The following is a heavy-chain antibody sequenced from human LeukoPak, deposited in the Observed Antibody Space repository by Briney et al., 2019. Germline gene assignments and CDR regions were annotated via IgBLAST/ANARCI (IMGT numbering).Heavy chain of an antibody. Sequence: PSETLSLTCAVYGGSFSGYYWSWIRQPPGKGLEWIGEINHSGSTNYNPSLKSRVTISVDTSKNQFSLKLSSVTAADTAVYYCATQLRYFDWTNLYYFGYWGQGTMVTLSS. CDR2: INHSGST. CDR3: ATQLRYFDWTNLYYFGY. D-gene: IGHD3-9*01. CDR1: GGSFSGYY. J-gene: IGHJ4*02. V-gene: IGHV4-34*01.